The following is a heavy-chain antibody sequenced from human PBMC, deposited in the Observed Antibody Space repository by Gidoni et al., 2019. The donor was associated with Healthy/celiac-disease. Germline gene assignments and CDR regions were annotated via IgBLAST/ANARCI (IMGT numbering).Heavy chain of an antibody. CDR2: IYDSGST. CDR3: ARENGSGWCYFDY. V-gene: IGHV4-59*01. Sequence: QVQLQASCPGLVKPSEILSFPCTVSGGPISSYYWSWIRPPAGKGLEWIGHIYDSGSTNYNPTLKSRVTISVDTSKNQCSLKLSSVTAADTAVYYCARENGSGWCYFDYWGQGTLVTVSS. CDR1: GGPISSYY. J-gene: IGHJ4*02. D-gene: IGHD6-19*01.